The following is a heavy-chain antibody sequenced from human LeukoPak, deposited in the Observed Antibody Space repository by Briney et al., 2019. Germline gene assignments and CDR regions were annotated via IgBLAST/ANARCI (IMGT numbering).Heavy chain of an antibody. Sequence: PSETLSLTCTVSGVSISSYYWSWIRQPPGKGLEWIGYIYYSGSTNYNPSLKSRVTISVDTSKNQFSLKLSSVTAADTAVYYCARGAGIAAAGTGFDPWGQGTLVTVSS. D-gene: IGHD6-13*01. CDR1: GVSISSYY. V-gene: IGHV4-59*01. CDR2: IYYSGST. J-gene: IGHJ5*02. CDR3: ARGAGIAAAGTGFDP.